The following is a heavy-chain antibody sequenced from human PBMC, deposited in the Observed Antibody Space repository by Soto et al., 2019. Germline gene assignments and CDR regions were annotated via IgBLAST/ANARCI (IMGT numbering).Heavy chain of an antibody. J-gene: IGHJ6*03. CDR2: IYYSGST. V-gene: IGHV4-31*03. D-gene: IGHD2-8*01. Sequence: QVQLQESGPGLVKPSQTLSLTCTVSGGSISSGGYYWSWIRQHPGKGLEWIGYIYYSGSTYYNPSLKSRVTISVDTSKNQFSLKLSSVTAADTAVYYCARTPGGCTNGVCYSYYYYYMDVWGKGTTVTVSS. CDR1: GGSISSGGYY. CDR3: ARTPGGCTNGVCYSYYYYYMDV.